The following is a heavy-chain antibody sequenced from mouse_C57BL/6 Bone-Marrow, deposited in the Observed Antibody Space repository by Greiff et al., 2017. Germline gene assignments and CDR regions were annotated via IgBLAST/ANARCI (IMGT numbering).Heavy chain of an antibody. CDR2: IYPRSGNT. J-gene: IGHJ2*01. Sequence: VQLQESGAELARPGASVKLSCKASGYTFTSYGISWVKQRTGQGLEWIGEIYPRSGNTYYNEKFKGKATLTADKSSSTAYMELRSLTSEDSAVYFCARSGGDRDFDYWGQGTTLTVSS. CDR1: GYTFTSYG. CDR3: ARSGGDRDFDY. V-gene: IGHV1-81*01. D-gene: IGHD3-3*01.